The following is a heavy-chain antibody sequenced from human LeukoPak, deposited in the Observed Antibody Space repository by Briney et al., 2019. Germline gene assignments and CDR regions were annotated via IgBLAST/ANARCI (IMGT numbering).Heavy chain of an antibody. J-gene: IGHJ4*02. CDR3: ARDRVFDY. D-gene: IGHD3-10*01. V-gene: IGHV3-53*01. Sequence: GGSLRLSCAASGFTVSSNYMSWVRQAPGKGLEWVPVIYSGGSTCYADSVKGRFTISRDNSKNTLYLQMNSLRAEDTAVYYCARDRVFDYWGQGTLVTVSS. CDR2: IYSGGST. CDR1: GFTVSSNY.